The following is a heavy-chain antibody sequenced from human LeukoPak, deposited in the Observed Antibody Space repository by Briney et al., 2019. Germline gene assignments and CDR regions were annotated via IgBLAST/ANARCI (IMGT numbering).Heavy chain of an antibody. Sequence: ASVKVSCKASGYTFTSYVISWVRQAPGQGLEWMWWISAYNGNTNYAQKLQGRVTMTTDTSTSTAYMELRSLRSDDTAVYYCARIAAAGPRGVRNWFDPWGQGTLVTVSS. J-gene: IGHJ5*02. CDR2: ISAYNGNT. D-gene: IGHD6-13*01. CDR3: ARIAAAGPRGVRNWFDP. CDR1: GYTFTSYV. V-gene: IGHV1-18*01.